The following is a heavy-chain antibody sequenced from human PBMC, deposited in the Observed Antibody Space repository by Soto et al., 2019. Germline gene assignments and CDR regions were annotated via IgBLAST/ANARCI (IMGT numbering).Heavy chain of an antibody. CDR1: GFTFSSYA. V-gene: IGHV3-30-3*01. J-gene: IGHJ6*02. CDR3: ARVIAAPWYYDFWSGSEAHNWSDYGMDV. CDR2: ISYDGSNK. D-gene: IGHD3-3*01. Sequence: GGSLRLSCAASGFTFSSYAMHWVRQAPGKGLEWVAVISYDGSNKYYADSVKGRFTISRDNSKNTLYLQMNSLRAEDTAVYYCARVIAAPWYYDFWSGSEAHNWSDYGMDVWGQGTTVTVSS.